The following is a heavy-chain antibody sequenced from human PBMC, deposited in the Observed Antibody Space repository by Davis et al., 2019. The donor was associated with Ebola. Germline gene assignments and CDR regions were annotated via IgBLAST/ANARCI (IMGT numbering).Heavy chain of an antibody. CDR3: ARGPKGWEYYYYGMDV. CDR1: GFTFSSYW. J-gene: IGHJ6*04. D-gene: IGHD6-19*01. Sequence: GGSLRLSCAASGFTFSSYWMSWVRQAPGKGLEWVANIKQDGSEKYYVDSVKGRFTISRDNAKNSLYLQLNSLRAEDTAVYYCARGPKGWEYYYYGMDVWGKGTTVTVSS. V-gene: IGHV3-7*03. CDR2: IKQDGSEK.